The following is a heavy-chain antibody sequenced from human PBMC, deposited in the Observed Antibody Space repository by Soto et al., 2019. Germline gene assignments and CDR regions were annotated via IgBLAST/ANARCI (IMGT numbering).Heavy chain of an antibody. J-gene: IGHJ4*02. CDR1: GYTFTSYY. D-gene: IGHD3-9*01. V-gene: IGHV1-46*03. CDR2: ISPSGGST. CDR3: ARGRDVLRYFDWLLSPFDY. Sequence: GASVKVSCKASGYTFTSYYMHWVRQAPGQGLEWMGIISPSGGSTSYAQKFQGRVTMTRDTSTSTVYMELSSLRSEDTAVYYCARGRDVLRYFDWLLSPFDYWGQGTLVTVSS.